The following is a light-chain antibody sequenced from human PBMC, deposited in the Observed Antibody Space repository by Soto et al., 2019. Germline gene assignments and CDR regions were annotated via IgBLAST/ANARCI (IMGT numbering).Light chain of an antibody. V-gene: IGLV1-40*01. CDR2: GNN. J-gene: IGLJ2*01. CDR3: QSYDTGLRGMI. Sequence: QAVVTQPPSVSGAPVQRVTISCTGTSSNIGADYNVHWYRQLPGTAPKLLIYGNNHRPSGVPDRFSGSKSGPSASLAITGLQTEDEADYYCQSYDTGLRGMIFGGGTQLTVL. CDR1: SSNIGADYN.